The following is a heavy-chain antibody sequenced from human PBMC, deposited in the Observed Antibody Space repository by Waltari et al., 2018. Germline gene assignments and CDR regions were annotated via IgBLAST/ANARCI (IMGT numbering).Heavy chain of an antibody. J-gene: IGHJ3*02. CDR1: GFTFADYA. V-gene: IGHV3-9*01. D-gene: IGHD6-13*01. CDR2: ISWTSGSI. Sequence: EVQLVESGGGLVQPGRSLRLSCAASGFTFADYAMHWVRQAPGKGLEWVSGISWTSGSIVYADSVKGRFTNSRDNAKNCLYLKMNSLRAEDTALYYCAKDTAAATDAFDIWGQGTMVTVSS. CDR3: AKDTAAATDAFDI.